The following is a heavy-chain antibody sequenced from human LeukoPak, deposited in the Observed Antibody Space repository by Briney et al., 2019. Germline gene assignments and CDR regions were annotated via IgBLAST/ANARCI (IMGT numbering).Heavy chain of an antibody. CDR1: GFTFSRYW. CDR3: ARSYGMDV. J-gene: IGHJ6*02. Sequence: PGVSLRLSCAASGFTFSRYWMHWVPQAPGKGLVWVTRFKSGGSRTSYADSVKGRFAISRDKAKNTLYLQMNSLRAEDTAVYYCARSYGMDVWGQGTTVTVSS. CDR2: FKSGGSRT. V-gene: IGHV3-74*01.